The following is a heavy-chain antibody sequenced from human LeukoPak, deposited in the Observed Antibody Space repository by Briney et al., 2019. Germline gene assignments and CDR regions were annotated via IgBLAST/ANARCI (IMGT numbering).Heavy chain of an antibody. V-gene: IGHV3-30*04. CDR2: ISYEGSKK. Sequence: PGRSLRLSCAASGFTLNDRSMHWVRQSPDKGLQWVAVISYEGSKKYYSDSVKGRFTISRDNSKNTVYLQMNSLKSEDMAEYARSFPTSAGHSGTELDLWGQGTLVTVSS. J-gene: IGHJ5*02. CDR1: GFTLNDRS. D-gene: IGHD1-26*01. CDR3: SFPTSAGHSGTELDL.